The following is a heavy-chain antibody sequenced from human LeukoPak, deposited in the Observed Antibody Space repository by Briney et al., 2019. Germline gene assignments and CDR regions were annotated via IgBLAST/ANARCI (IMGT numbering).Heavy chain of an antibody. CDR3: ARVRGYHHDY. CDR2: ITSSSAII. J-gene: IGHJ4*02. D-gene: IGHD2-15*01. CDR1: GFPFGTYS. V-gene: IGHV3-48*01. Sequence: GGSLRLSCAASGFPFGTYSMNWVRQAPGKGLEWISYITSSSAIIYYADSVKGRFTISRDNANNSLYLQINGLRAEDTAVYYCARVRGYHHDYWGQGTLVSVSS.